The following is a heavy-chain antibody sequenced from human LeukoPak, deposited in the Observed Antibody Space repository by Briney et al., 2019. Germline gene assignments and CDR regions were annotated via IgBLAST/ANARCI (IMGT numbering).Heavy chain of an antibody. CDR3: AKAWVAALKGMDV. Sequence: GGSLRLSCAVSGFTFSNYGLHWVRQAPGKGPEWVAVISSDGSEKHYADSVKGRFTISRDNSKKTLYLQMNSLGADDTAVYYCAKAWVAALKGMDVWGQGTTVTVSS. V-gene: IGHV3-30*18. J-gene: IGHJ6*02. D-gene: IGHD2-15*01. CDR1: GFTFSNYG. CDR2: ISSDGSEK.